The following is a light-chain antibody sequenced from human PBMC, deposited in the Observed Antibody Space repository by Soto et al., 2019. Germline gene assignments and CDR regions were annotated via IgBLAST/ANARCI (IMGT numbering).Light chain of an antibody. CDR1: QSVTSGS. J-gene: IGKJ1*01. Sequence: EVVLTQSPGTLSLSPGERATLSCRASQSVTSGSLAWYQQKPGQAPRLLIYGASSRATGIPDRFSGSGSGTDFTLTISRLEPEDFAVYYCQQYNSPPRTFGQGTKV. CDR2: GAS. V-gene: IGKV3-20*01. CDR3: QQYNSPPRT.